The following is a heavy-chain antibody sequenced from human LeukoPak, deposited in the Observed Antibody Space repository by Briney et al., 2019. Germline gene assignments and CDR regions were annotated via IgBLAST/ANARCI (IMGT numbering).Heavy chain of an antibody. CDR2: IYPGDSDT. J-gene: IGHJ4*02. V-gene: IGHV5-51*01. Sequence: GESLQISCQGSGYTFTTYWIGWVRQMPGKGLEWMGIIYPGDSDTRYSPSFQGQVTISADKSISTAYLQWSSLKASDTAMYYCARRVFSSGWYVIRPATHFDYWGQGTLVTVSS. CDR1: GYTFTTYW. CDR3: ARRVFSSGWYVIRPATHFDY. D-gene: IGHD6-19*01.